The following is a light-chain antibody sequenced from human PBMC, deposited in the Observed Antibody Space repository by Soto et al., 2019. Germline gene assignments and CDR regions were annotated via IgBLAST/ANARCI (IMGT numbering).Light chain of an antibody. Sequence: QSALTQPRSVSGSPGQSVTISCTGTSSDVGGYKYVSWYQQHPGKVPKLMMFDVSERPSGVPDRFSGSKSGNTASLSISGLQAEDEADYFCSSYTSSKTEVFGTGTKLTVL. CDR2: DVS. CDR1: SSDVGGYKY. J-gene: IGLJ1*01. CDR3: SSYTSSKTEV. V-gene: IGLV2-11*01.